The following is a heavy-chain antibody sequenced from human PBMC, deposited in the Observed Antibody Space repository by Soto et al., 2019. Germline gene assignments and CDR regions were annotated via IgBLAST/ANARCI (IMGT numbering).Heavy chain of an antibody. CDR2: INPNSGGT. CDR3: ARRKGDYYDSSGYHYYFDY. D-gene: IGHD3-22*01. V-gene: IGHV1-2*02. Sequence: QVQLVQSGAAVKKPGASVEVSCKASGYTFTDYYVHWVRQAPGQGLEWMGWINPNSGGTKSAQKFQGRVTMTRDTSISTAYMELSRLRSDDTAVYYCARRKGDYYDSSGYHYYFDYWGQGTLVTVSS. CDR1: GYTFTDYY. J-gene: IGHJ4*02.